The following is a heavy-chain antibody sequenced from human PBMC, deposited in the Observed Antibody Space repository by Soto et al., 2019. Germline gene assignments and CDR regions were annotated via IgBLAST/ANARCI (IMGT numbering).Heavy chain of an antibody. Sequence: ASVKVSCKASGYTFTSYDINWVRQATGQGLEWMGWMNPNSGNTGYAQKFQGRVTMTKNTSISTAYMELSSLRSEDTAVYYCARLDLYSSSTGFDYWGQGTLVTVSS. CDR1: GYTFTSYD. CDR3: ARLDLYSSSTGFDY. J-gene: IGHJ4*02. D-gene: IGHD6-6*01. CDR2: MNPNSGNT. V-gene: IGHV1-8*01.